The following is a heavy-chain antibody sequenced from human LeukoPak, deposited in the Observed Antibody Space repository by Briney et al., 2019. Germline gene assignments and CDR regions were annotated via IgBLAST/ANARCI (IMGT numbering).Heavy chain of an antibody. J-gene: IGHJ4*02. Sequence: ASVKVSCKASGYTFTGYYMHWVQQAPGQGLEWMGWINPNSGGTNYAQKFQGRVAMTRDTSISTAYMELSRLGSDDTAVYYCARDYGRDGSLDYWGQGTLVTVSS. D-gene: IGHD3-16*01. CDR1: GYTFTGYY. CDR3: ARDYGRDGSLDY. CDR2: INPNSGGT. V-gene: IGHV1-2*02.